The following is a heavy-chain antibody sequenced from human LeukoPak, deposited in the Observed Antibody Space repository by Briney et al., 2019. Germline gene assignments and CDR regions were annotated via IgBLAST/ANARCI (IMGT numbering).Heavy chain of an antibody. CDR3: ARAGYSSSSGYY. D-gene: IGHD6-6*01. V-gene: IGHV4-59*01. CDR1: GGSISSYY. J-gene: IGHJ4*02. Sequence: SETLSLTCTVSGGSISSYYWSWIRQPPGKGLEWIGYIYYSGSTNYNPSLKSRVTISVDTSKNQFSLKLSSVTAADTAVYYCARAGYSSSSGYYWGQGTLVTVSS. CDR2: IYYSGST.